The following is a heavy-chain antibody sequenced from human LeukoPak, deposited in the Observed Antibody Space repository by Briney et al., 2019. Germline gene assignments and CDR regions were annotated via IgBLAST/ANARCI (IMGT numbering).Heavy chain of an antibody. D-gene: IGHD6-19*01. V-gene: IGHV1-2*02. J-gene: IGHJ6*03. CDR3: ARNGHISAWSYYYYYVDV. CDR1: GYTFTDYS. CDR2: INPNSGGR. Sequence: EASVKVSCKASGYTFTDYSMHWVRQAPGQGLEWMGWINPNSGGRKYAQKFQGRVTMTRDTSISTAYMELSGLGFDDTAVYYCARNGHISAWSYYYYYVDVWGIGTTVTVSS.